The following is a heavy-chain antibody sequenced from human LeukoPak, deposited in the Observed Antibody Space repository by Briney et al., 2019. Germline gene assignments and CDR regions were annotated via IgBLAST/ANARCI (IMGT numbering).Heavy chain of an antibody. CDR1: GGSIRSSY. Sequence: SETLSLTCSVSGGSIRSSYWNWIRQSPGKGLEWLGYIYYSGGTNYNPSLKGRVTLSIDMSKNQFSLKLSSVTAADTAVYYCARTFSESYYYYGLDVWGQGTTVTVSS. D-gene: IGHD1-26*01. V-gene: IGHV4-59*01. J-gene: IGHJ6*02. CDR3: ARTFSESYYYYGLDV. CDR2: IYYSGGT.